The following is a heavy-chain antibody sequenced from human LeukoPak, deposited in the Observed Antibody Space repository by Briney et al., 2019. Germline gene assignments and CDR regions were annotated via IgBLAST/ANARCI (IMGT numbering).Heavy chain of an antibody. CDR2: ITHNGST. CDR3: ARLNWSNAFDI. V-gene: IGHV4-34*01. Sequence: SETPSLTCAVPGGSFSGYYSSWIRDTPRKGLEWIGEITHNGSTNYDPSLNSRVTVSVDTSKNLFSLKLSSVAAADTAVYYCARLNWSNAFDIWGQGTMVTVSS. J-gene: IGHJ3*02. D-gene: IGHD2-8*02. CDR1: GGSFSGYY.